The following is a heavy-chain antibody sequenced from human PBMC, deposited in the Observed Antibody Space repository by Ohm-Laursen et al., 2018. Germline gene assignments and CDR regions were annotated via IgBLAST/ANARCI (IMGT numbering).Heavy chain of an antibody. D-gene: IGHD6-19*01. J-gene: IGHJ4*02. CDR2: IYHSGST. Sequence: SQTLSLTCAVSGYSISSGYFWGWIRQPPGKGLEWIGTIYHSGSTYYNPSLRSRVTMSIDTSRNQFSLKLSSVTAADTAVYYCATTTMDTSGWFGNYFDSWGQGTLVTVSA. V-gene: IGHV4-38-2*01. CDR1: GYSISSGYF. CDR3: ATTTMDTSGWFGNYFDS.